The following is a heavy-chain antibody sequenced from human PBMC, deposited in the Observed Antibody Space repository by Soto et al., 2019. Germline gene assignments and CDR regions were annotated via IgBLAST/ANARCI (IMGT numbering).Heavy chain of an antibody. D-gene: IGHD2-2*01. CDR1: GGSFSGYY. V-gene: IGHV4-34*01. J-gene: IGHJ6*03. Sequence: SETLSLTCAVYGGSFSGYYWSWIRQPPGKGLEWTGEINHSGSTNYNPSLKSRVTISVDTSKNQFSLKLSSVTAADTAVYYCARGRAIFVVVPAAIANMDVWGKGTTVTVSS. CDR2: INHSGST. CDR3: ARGRAIFVVVPAAIANMDV.